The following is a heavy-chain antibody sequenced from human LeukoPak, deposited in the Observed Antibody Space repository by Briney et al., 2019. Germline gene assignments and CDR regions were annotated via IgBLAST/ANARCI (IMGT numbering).Heavy chain of an antibody. Sequence: SETLSLTCTVSGGSISSSSYYWGWIRQPPGKGLEWIGSIYYSGSTYYNPSLKSRVTISVDTSKNQFSLKLNSVTAADTSVYYCARFGIEMTTPYRGFDYWGQGTLVTVSS. CDR3: ARFGIEMTTPYRGFDY. D-gene: IGHD5-24*01. CDR1: GGSISSSSYY. J-gene: IGHJ4*02. V-gene: IGHV4-39*01. CDR2: IYYSGST.